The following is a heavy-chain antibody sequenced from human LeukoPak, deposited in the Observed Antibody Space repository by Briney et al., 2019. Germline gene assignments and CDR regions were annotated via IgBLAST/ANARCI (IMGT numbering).Heavy chain of an antibody. CDR1: GFTFSSYG. V-gene: IGHV3-33*01. CDR2: IWYDGSNK. J-gene: IGHJ3*02. Sequence: GRSLRLSCAASGFTFSSYGMHWVRQAPGEGLERVAVIWYDGSNKYYADSVKGRFTISRDNSKNTLYLQMNSLRAEDTAVYYCAAPGRDDYGDYNAFDIWGQGTMVTVSS. CDR3: AAPGRDDYGDYNAFDI. D-gene: IGHD4-17*01.